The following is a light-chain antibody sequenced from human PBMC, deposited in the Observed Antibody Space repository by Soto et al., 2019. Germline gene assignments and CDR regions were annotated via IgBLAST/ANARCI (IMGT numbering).Light chain of an antibody. CDR2: DDH. CDR3: GTWVSRLTAVV. CDR1: TSNIRDNH. Sequence: QSVLTQPPSLSAAPGQKVTISCSGSTSNIRDNHVSWYQLVPGTAPQLLLYDDHRRPSGIPDRFSGSMSGTSATLGITGLQTGDEANYSCGTWVSRLTAVVFGGWIKLPVL. V-gene: IGLV1-51*01. J-gene: IGLJ2*01.